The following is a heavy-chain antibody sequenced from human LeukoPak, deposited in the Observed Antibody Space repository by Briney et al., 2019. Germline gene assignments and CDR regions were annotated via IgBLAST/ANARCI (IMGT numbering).Heavy chain of an antibody. Sequence: ASVKVSCKASGYTFTSYGISWVRQAPGQGLEWMGWISAYNGNTNYAQKLQGRVTMTTDTSTSTAYMELRSLRSDATAVYYCGRDLSGRLYSILDQWGQGTLGTGSP. CDR3: GRDLSGRLYSILDQ. D-gene: IGHD2-21*01. CDR2: ISAYNGNT. J-gene: IGHJ4*02. CDR1: GYTFTSYG. V-gene: IGHV1-18*01.